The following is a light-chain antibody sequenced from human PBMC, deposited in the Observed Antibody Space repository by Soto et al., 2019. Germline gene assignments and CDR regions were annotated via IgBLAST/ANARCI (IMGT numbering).Light chain of an antibody. CDR1: QTIGSY. J-gene: IGKJ1*01. Sequence: DIQMTQSPSSLSASVGDRVSITCRASQTIGSYVNWYQQKLGKAPKLLIYTAYSLQSGVPSRFSGSGSGTDFTLTISSLQPEDLAIYYCQQSNTNPWTFGQGTKVEIK. CDR3: QQSNTNPWT. CDR2: TAY. V-gene: IGKV1-39*01.